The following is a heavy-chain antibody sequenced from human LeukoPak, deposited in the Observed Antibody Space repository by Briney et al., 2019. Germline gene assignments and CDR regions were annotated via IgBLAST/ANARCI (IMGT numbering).Heavy chain of an antibody. V-gene: IGHV5-51*01. CDR2: IYPGDSDT. CDR3: ARTIWFGEFDFDY. D-gene: IGHD3-10*01. Sequence: GGSLKISCKGSGCGFTSYWIGWGRQRAGKGMEWMGIIYPGDSDTRYSPSFQGQVTISADKSISTAYLQWSSLKASDTAMYYCARTIWFGEFDFDYWGQGTLVTVSS. CDR1: GCGFTSYW. J-gene: IGHJ4*02.